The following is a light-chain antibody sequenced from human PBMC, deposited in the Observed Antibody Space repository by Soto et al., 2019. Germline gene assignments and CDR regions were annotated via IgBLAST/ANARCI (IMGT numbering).Light chain of an antibody. J-gene: IGKJ4*01. CDR2: DAS. CDR1: QSVSSY. Sequence: EIVVMQSVATMYVWARERXSXSCWASQSVSSYLAWYQQKPGHAPRLLIYDASTRATGIPARFSDSGSGTDFTLTISSLEPEDFALYYCHQRTKLPLTFGGRTIADIK. V-gene: IGKV3-11*01. CDR3: HQRTKLPLT.